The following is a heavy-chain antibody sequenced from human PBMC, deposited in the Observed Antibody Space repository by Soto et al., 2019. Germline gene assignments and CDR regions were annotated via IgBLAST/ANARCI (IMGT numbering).Heavy chain of an antibody. CDR3: AREVNSVIMPDDTEAYSGLDL. D-gene: IGHD2-8*01. V-gene: IGHV1-46*01. CDR2: INPSVGST. CDR1: GYVFTSSF. J-gene: IGHJ6*02. Sequence: ASVKVSCKSSGYVFTSSFVHWVRQAPGQGLEWMGVINPSVGSTTYAHKFQGRVAVTREMSTATVYMDLRSLTSADTAIYYCAREVNSVIMPDDTEAYSGLDLWGPGTPATVSS.